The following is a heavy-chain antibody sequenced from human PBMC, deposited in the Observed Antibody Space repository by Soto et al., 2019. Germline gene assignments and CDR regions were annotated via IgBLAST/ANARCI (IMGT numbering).Heavy chain of an antibody. CDR3: ARDGTPTVPTMWY. V-gene: IGHV3-33*01. CDR1: GFTFSSYG. D-gene: IGHD4-17*01. CDR2: IWYDGSNK. J-gene: IGHJ4*02. Sequence: QVQLVESGGGVVQPGRSLRLSCAASGFTFSSYGMHWVRQAPGKGLEWVAVIWYDGSNKYYADSVKGRFTISRDNSKNTLYLQMNSLRAEDTAVYYCARDGTPTVPTMWYWGQGTLVTVSS.